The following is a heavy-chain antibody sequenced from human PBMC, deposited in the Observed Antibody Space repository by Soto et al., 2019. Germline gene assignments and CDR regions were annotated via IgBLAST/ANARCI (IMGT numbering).Heavy chain of an antibody. D-gene: IGHD6-25*01. Sequence: PGESLKISCKGSGYSFTSYWISWVRQMPGKGLEWMGRIDPSDSYTNYSPSFQGHVTISADQSISTAYLQWSSLKASDTAMYYCARPQRGWFDPWGQGTLVTVSS. J-gene: IGHJ5*02. V-gene: IGHV5-10-1*01. CDR2: IDPSDSYT. CDR3: ARPQRGWFDP. CDR1: GYSFTSYW.